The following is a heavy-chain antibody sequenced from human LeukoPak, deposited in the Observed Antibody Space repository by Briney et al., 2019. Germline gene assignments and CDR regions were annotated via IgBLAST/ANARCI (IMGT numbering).Heavy chain of an antibody. Sequence: SAKVSRKPSVGTFTSYTISWVRQAPGQGLEWMGRIIPILGISNYAQKFQRRVTITADKSTSTAYMELSSLRSEDTAVYYCARDEYSIPDYWGQGTLVTVSS. CDR2: IIPILGIS. V-gene: IGHV1-69*04. J-gene: IGHJ4*02. CDR3: ARDEYSIPDY. D-gene: IGHD6-6*01. CDR1: VGTFTSYT.